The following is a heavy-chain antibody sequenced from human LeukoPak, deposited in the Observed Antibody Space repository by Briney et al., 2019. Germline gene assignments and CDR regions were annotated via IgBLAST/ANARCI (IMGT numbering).Heavy chain of an antibody. CDR2: GDYSGGT. CDR3: AGERGEEYSSGWYKTNFFDN. J-gene: IGHJ4*02. CDR1: GDSFTSVTDY. D-gene: IGHD6-19*01. Sequence: SETLSLTCTVSGDSFTSVTDYWAWIRQPPGKGLEGIGSGDYSGGTYYNPSLESRVAISADMSKNQISLKLTSVTGADTAVYYCAGERGEEYSSGWYKTNFFDNWGQGIRVTVSS. V-gene: IGHV4-39*07.